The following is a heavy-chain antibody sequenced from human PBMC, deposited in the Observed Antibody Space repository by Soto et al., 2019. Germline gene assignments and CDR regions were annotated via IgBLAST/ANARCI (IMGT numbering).Heavy chain of an antibody. CDR3: AGVGGYCSSTSCYMGGLFDP. CDR1: GGTFSSYA. V-gene: IGHV1-69*13. D-gene: IGHD2-2*02. Sequence: SVKVSCKASGGTFSSYAISWVRQAPGQGLEWMGGIIPIFGTANYAQKFQDRVTITADESTSTAYMELSSLRSEDTAVYYCAGVGGYCSSTSCYMGGLFDPWGQGTLVTVSS. J-gene: IGHJ5*02. CDR2: IIPIFGTA.